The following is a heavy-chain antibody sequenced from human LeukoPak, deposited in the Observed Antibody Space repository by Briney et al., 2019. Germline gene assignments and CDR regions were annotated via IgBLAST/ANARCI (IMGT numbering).Heavy chain of an antibody. CDR2: ISGSGGHT. J-gene: IGHJ1*01. V-gene: IGHV3-23*01. CDR3: ARELYYYDFQH. D-gene: IGHD3-22*01. CDR1: GFIFNIYA. Sequence: GGSLRLSCAASGFIFNIYAMSWVRQAPGKGLEWVSGISGSGGHTNYADSVKGRFTISRDNSKNTLYLQMNSLRAEDTAVYYCARELYYYDFQHWGQGTLVTVSS.